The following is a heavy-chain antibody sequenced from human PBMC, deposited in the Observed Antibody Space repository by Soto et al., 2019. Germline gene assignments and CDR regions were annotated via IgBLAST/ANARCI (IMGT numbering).Heavy chain of an antibody. D-gene: IGHD5-18*01. CDR2: ISYDGSNK. V-gene: IGHV3-30*18. J-gene: IGHJ6*02. CDR3: AKDSSAGNSCGWYYYYGMDV. Sequence: PGGSLRLSCAASGFTFSSYGMHWVRQAPGKGLEWVAVISYDGSNKYYADSVKGRFTISRDNSKNTLYLQMNSLRAEDTAVYYCAKDSSAGNSCGWYYYYGMDVWGQGTTVTVSS. CDR1: GFTFSSYG.